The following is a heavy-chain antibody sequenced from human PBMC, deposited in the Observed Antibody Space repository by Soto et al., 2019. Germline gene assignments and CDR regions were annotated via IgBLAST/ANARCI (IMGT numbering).Heavy chain of an antibody. D-gene: IGHD6-19*01. CDR2: IYYSGST. J-gene: IGHJ4*02. V-gene: IGHV4-39*02. CDR3: ARLSSVAGTEFDY. Sequence: QLQLQESGPGLVKPSETLSLTCTVSGGSISSSSYYWGWIRQPPGKGLEWIGSIYYSGSTYYNPSLKSRVTISVDTSKNHFSLKLSSVTAADTAVYYCARLSSVAGTEFDYWGQGTLVTVSS. CDR1: GGSISSSSYY.